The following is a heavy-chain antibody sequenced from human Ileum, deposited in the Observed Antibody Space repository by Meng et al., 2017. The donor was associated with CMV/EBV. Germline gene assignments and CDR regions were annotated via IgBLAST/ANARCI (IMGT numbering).Heavy chain of an antibody. CDR3: ARRVAGIGAPFDN. J-gene: IGHJ4*02. CDR1: GGSLSSNSYY. V-gene: IGHV4-39*01. CDR2: IYFSGST. D-gene: IGHD3-10*01. Sequence: NVSGGSLSSNSYYWGWIRQPPGKGLEWIGNIYFSGSTYYNPSLKSRVTISVDTSKNQFSLKLRSVTAADTAMYYCARRVAGIGAPFDNWGQGTLVTVSS.